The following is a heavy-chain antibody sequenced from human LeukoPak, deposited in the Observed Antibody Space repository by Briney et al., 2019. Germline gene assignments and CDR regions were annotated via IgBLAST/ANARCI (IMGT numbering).Heavy chain of an antibody. J-gene: IGHJ3*02. D-gene: IGHD3-22*01. CDR2: IKQDGSEK. CDR1: GFTFSSYG. V-gene: IGHV3-7*01. Sequence: GGSLRLSCAASGFTFSSYGMSWVHQAPGKGLEWVANIKQDGSEKYYVDSVKGRFTISRDNAKNSLYLQMNSLRAEDTAVYYCARAYYDSSGAFDIWGQGTMVTVSS. CDR3: ARAYYDSSGAFDI.